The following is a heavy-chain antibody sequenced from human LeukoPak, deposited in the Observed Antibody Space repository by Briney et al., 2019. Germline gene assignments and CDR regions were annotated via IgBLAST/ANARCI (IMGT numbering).Heavy chain of an antibody. CDR1: GFTFSNYW. D-gene: IGHD6-13*01. V-gene: IGHV3-74*01. CDR2: TNTDGSST. CDR3: ARDYFSSTWGGDYYYMDV. J-gene: IGHJ6*03. Sequence: GGSLRLSCAASGFTFSNYWMHWVRQAPGKGLVWVSRTNTDGSSTSYADSVKGRFTISRDNAKNTLYLQMNSLRAEDTAVFYCARDYFSSTWGGDYYYMDVWGKGTTVTVSS.